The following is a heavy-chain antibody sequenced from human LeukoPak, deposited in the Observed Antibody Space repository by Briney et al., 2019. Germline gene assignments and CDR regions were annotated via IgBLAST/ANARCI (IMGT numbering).Heavy chain of an antibody. Sequence: GGSLRLSCEASGFTLSSFAMSWARQAPGRGLEWVSGMSGSGGSATYYADSVKGRFTIPRDNSKNTLYLQMNSLRAEDTAVYYCAKDHYDILTGYLGDEWGQGTLVIVSS. CDR1: GFTLSSFA. CDR3: AKDHYDILTGYLGDE. CDR2: MSGSGGSAT. V-gene: IGHV3-23*01. J-gene: IGHJ4*02. D-gene: IGHD3-9*01.